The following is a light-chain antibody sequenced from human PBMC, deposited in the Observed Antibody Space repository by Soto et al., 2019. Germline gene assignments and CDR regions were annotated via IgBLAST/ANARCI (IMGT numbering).Light chain of an antibody. CDR2: AAS. V-gene: IGKV1-6*01. J-gene: IGKJ1*01. CDR3: LQDHGDSWT. Sequence: ATQMAQTPSSLSASVGDRNTITCRASRAIGSDLSWYQQKPGKAPTLLIYAASNFQSGVPSRFRGSRSGTEFTLTVSSLQPEDVATYYCLQDHGDSWTFGQGTNVDIK. CDR1: RAIGSD.